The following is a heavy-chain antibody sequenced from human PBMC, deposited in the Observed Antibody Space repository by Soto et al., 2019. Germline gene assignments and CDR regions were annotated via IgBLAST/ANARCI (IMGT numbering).Heavy chain of an antibody. CDR1: GFSLSTSGVG. CDR2: IYWDDDK. D-gene: IGHD6-19*01. J-gene: IGHJ5*02. V-gene: IGHV2-5*02. CDR3: AHEGYGSGCPWFDP. Sequence: QITLKESGPTLVKPTQTLTLTCTFSGFSLSTSGVGVGWIRQPPGKALEWLALIYWDDDKRYSPSLKSRLTTXKXTLXNQVVLTMTHIDPVDTATYYCAHEGYGSGCPWFDPWGQGTLVTVSP.